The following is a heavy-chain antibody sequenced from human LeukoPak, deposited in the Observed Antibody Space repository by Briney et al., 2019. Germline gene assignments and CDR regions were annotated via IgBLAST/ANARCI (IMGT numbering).Heavy chain of an antibody. CDR1: GGSFSGYY. CDR2: INHSGST. J-gene: IGHJ3*02. Sequence: SETLSLTCAVYGGSFSGYYWSWIRQPPGKGLEWIGEINHSGSTNYNPSLKSRVTISVDTSKNQFSLKLSSVTAADTAAYYCASPNCSSTSCYTQYAFDIWGQGTMVTVSS. V-gene: IGHV4-34*01. CDR3: ASPNCSSTSCYTQYAFDI. D-gene: IGHD2-2*02.